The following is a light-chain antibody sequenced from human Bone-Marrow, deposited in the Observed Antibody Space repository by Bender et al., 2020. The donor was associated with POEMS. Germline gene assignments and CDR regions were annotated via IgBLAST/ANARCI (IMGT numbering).Light chain of an antibody. CDR2: DVS. CDR1: SNDIGGYEY. Sequence: QSALTQPASVSGSPGQSITISCTGTSNDIGGYEYVSWYQQYPGKAPKLLIFDVSNRPSGVSGRFSGSKSGNTASLTISGLQPDDEAGYYCSSFTGTNTWIFGGGTRLTVL. J-gene: IGLJ2*01. CDR3: SSFTGTNTWI. V-gene: IGLV2-14*03.